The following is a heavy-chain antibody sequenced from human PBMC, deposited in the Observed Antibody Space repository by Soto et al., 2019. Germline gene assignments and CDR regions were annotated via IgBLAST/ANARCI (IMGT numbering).Heavy chain of an antibody. Sequence: QLQLQESGPGLVKPSETLSLTCTVSGGSISSSSYYWGWIRQPPGKGLEWIGSIYYSGSTYYNPSLKSRVTISVDTPKNQCSLKLSSVTAADTAVYYCARRVVPAVGYYYYGMDVWGQGTTVTVSS. J-gene: IGHJ6*02. CDR3: ARRVVPAVGYYYYGMDV. CDR2: IYYSGST. CDR1: GGSISSSSYY. V-gene: IGHV4-39*01. D-gene: IGHD2-2*01.